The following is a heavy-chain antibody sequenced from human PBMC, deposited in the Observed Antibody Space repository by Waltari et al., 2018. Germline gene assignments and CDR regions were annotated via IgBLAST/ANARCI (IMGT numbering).Heavy chain of an antibody. Sequence: QVQLQESGPGLLKPSETLSLSCTVSGGSLNGYYWSWIRQPAGEGLEWVGRIYPSGITNNHPSLKSRVTMSVDTSRNQFSLKLTSVTGADTAIYYCARSIVVVPAANYYYYYYYMDVWGKGTTVTIS. CDR2: IYPSGIT. J-gene: IGHJ6*03. CDR1: GGSLNGYY. CDR3: ARSIVVVPAANYYYYYYYMDV. D-gene: IGHD2-2*01. V-gene: IGHV4-4*07.